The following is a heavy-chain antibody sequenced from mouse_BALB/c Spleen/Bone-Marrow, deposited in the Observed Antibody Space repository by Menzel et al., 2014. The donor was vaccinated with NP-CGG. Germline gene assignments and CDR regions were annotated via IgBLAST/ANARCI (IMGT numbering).Heavy chain of an antibody. CDR2: IWRGGST. Sequence: VQLQQSGPGLVQPSQSLSIPCTVSGFSLTSYGVHWARQSPGKGLEWLGVIWRGGSTDYNAAFMSRLSITKDNSKSQVFFKMNSLQADDTAIYYCAKIGTTTGAMDYWGQGTSVTVSS. V-gene: IGHV2-5*01. J-gene: IGHJ4*01. D-gene: IGHD2-14*01. CDR3: AKIGTTTGAMDY. CDR1: GFSLTSYG.